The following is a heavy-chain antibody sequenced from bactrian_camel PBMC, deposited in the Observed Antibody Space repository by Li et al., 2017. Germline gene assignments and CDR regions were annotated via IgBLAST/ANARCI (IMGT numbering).Heavy chain of an antibody. V-gene: IGHV3S6*01. D-gene: IGHD3*01. CDR1: GITFSRHD. CDR2: ITSLPSLFRAA. Sequence: HVQLVESGGGLVQPGASLSLSCAASGITFSRHDMSWVRQAPGKEVEWVAGITSLPSLFRAASYADSVKGRFTISRDNAKDTLYLQMRSLKPEDTGVYSCAAGWGHCDLQADFRAWGQGTQVTVS. CDR3: AAGWGHCDLQADFRA. J-gene: IGHJ6*01.